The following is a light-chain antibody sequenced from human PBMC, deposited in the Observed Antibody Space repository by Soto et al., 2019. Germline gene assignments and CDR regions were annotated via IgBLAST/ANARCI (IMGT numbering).Light chain of an antibody. CDR1: QNIKNY. Sequence: DVQMTQSPSSLSASVGDRVTITCRASQNIKNYLSWYQQKPGKAPRVVLFGASLLQCGVPSTFSASGSGTDFALTISSLRPDDFATYYCRQSHSTPLTFGQGTRLDI. CDR3: RQSHSTPLT. J-gene: IGKJ5*01. V-gene: IGKV1-39*01. CDR2: GAS.